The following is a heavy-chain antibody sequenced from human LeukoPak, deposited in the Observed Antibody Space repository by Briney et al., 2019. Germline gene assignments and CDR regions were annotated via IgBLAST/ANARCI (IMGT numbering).Heavy chain of an antibody. Sequence: SETLSLTYTVSGDSVSSGYYYWNWIRQPPGKGLEWIGRIYYSGSTNYNPSLKSRVTISVDTSKNQFSLRLSSVTAADTAVYFCATVGGSGWFDYWGQGTLVAVSS. J-gene: IGHJ4*02. CDR1: GDSVSSGYYY. D-gene: IGHD6-19*01. CDR2: IYYSGST. V-gene: IGHV4-61*01. CDR3: ATVGGSGWFDY.